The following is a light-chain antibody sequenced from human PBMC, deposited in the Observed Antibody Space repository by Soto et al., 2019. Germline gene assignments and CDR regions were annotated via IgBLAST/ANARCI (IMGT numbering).Light chain of an antibody. CDR3: CSYAGTYSYV. V-gene: IGLV2-11*01. CDR2: DVS. CDR1: SNYVGGYDY. Sequence: QSVLTQPRSVSGSPGQPVTISCTGTSNYVGGYDYVSWYQQHPGKAPKLIIYDVSKRPSGVPDRFSGSKSGNTASLTISGLQAEDEADYYCCSYAGTYSYVFGTGTKVTVL. J-gene: IGLJ1*01.